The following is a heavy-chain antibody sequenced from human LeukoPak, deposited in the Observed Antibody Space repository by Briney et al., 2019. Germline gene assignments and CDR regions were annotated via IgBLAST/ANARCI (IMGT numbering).Heavy chain of an antibody. CDR2: INDDGSDT. J-gene: IGHJ4*02. V-gene: IGHV3-74*01. CDR1: GFTFKLYW. Sequence: GGSLRLSCAASGFTFKLYWMHWVRQVPGKGPVWVARINDDGSDTVYADSVKGRFTISRDDAKNTLYLQMNSLRAEDTAVYYCATPLPRPLRFLDAFDYWGQGTLVTVSS. CDR3: ATPLPRPLRFLDAFDY. D-gene: IGHD3-3*01.